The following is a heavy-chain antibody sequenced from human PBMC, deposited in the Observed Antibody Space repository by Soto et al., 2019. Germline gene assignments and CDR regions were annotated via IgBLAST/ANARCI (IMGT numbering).Heavy chain of an antibody. D-gene: IGHD2-2*01. CDR3: AKDRFAVVVPAAIPWFDP. CDR2: ISYDGSNK. J-gene: IGHJ5*02. Sequence: QVQLVESGGGVVQPGRSLRLSCAASGFTFSSYGMHWVGQAPGKGLEWVAVISYDGSNKYYADSVKGRFTISRDNSKNTLYLQMNSLRAEDTAVYYCAKDRFAVVVPAAIPWFDPWGQGTLVTVSS. CDR1: GFTFSSYG. V-gene: IGHV3-30*18.